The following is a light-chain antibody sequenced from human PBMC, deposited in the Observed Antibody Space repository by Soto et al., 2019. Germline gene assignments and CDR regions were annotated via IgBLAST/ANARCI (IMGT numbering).Light chain of an antibody. V-gene: IGKV3-15*01. Sequence: EIVMTQSPATLSVSPGERATLSCRASQSVSSNLAWYQQKPGQAPRLLIYGASTRATGIPARFSGSGSGTEFTRTISSLQSEYFAVYYCQQYNNWPGTFGQGTKVEIK. CDR1: QSVSSN. CDR2: GAS. CDR3: QQYNNWPGT. J-gene: IGKJ1*01.